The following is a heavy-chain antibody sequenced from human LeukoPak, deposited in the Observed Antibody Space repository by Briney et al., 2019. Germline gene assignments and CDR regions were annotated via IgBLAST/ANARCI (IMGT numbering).Heavy chain of an antibody. CDR2: IYYSGST. D-gene: IGHD5-24*01. CDR1: GGSISRYY. V-gene: IGHV4-59*01. Sequence: SETLSLTCTVSGGSISRYYWSWIRQPPGKGLEWIGYIYYSGSTNYNPSLKSRVTISVDTSKNQFSLKLSSVTAADTAVYYCAKVGDGYNQRFYFDYWGQGSLVTVSS. J-gene: IGHJ4*02. CDR3: AKVGDGYNQRFYFDY.